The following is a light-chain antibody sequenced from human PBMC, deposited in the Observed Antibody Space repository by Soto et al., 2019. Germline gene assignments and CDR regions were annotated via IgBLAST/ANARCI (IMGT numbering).Light chain of an antibody. V-gene: IGLV2-23*01. CDR1: SSDVGSYNL. Sequence: QSVLTQPASVSGSPGQSITISCTGTSSDVGSYNLVSWYQQEPGKAPKVMIYEGSKRPSGVSDRFSGSKSGNTASLTISGLQAEDEADYYCCSYAGSSTWVFGGGTKVTVL. CDR3: CSYAGSSTWV. CDR2: EGS. J-gene: IGLJ3*02.